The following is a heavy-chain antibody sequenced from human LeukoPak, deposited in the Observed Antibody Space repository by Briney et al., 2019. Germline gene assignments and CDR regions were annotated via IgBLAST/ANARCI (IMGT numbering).Heavy chain of an antibody. CDR2: FDPEDGET. V-gene: IGHV1-24*01. CDR1: GYTLTELS. D-gene: IGHD2-15*01. Sequence: ASVTVSCKVSGYTLTELSMHWVRQAPGKGLEWMGGFDPEDGETIYAQKFQGRVTMTEDTSTDTAYMELSSLRSEDTAVYYCATSPIVVVVAATLADPRLDYWGQGTLVTVSS. J-gene: IGHJ4*02. CDR3: ATSPIVVVVAATLADPRLDY.